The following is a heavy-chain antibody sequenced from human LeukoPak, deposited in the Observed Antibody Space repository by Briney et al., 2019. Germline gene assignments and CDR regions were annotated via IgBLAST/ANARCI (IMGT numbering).Heavy chain of an antibody. CDR1: GGSISSYY. V-gene: IGHV4-59*01. CDR3: ARDPDNWFDP. CDR2: IYYSGCT. J-gene: IGHJ5*02. Sequence: SETLSLTCTVSGGSISSYYWSWIRQPPGKGLEWIGYIYYSGCTNYNPSLKSRVTISVDTSKNQFSLKLSSVTAADTAVYYCARDPDNWFDPWGQGTLVTVSS.